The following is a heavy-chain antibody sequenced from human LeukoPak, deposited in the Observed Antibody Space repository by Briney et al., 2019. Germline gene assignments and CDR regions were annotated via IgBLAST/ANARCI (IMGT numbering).Heavy chain of an antibody. CDR3: ATTIEMATIYLRPLFDY. Sequence: GGSLRLSCAASGFTFSSYSMNWVRQAPGKGPEWVSYISSSSSTIYYADSVKGRFTISRDNAKNSLYLQMNSLRAEDTAVYYCATTIEMATIYLRPLFDYWGQGTLVTVSS. CDR2: ISSSSSTI. D-gene: IGHD5-24*01. J-gene: IGHJ4*02. CDR1: GFTFSSYS. V-gene: IGHV3-48*01.